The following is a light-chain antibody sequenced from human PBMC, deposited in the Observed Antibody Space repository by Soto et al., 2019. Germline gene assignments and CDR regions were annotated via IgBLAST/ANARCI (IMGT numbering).Light chain of an antibody. CDR3: QQYGSSPTT. V-gene: IGKV3-20*01. CDR2: GAS. J-gene: IGKJ1*01. CDR1: QNVANY. Sequence: EIVLTQSPATLSLSPGERATLSCRASQNVANYLDWYQQKRGQAPRLLIYGASSRATGIPDRFSGSGSGTDFTLTISRLEPEDFAVYYCQQYGSSPTTFGQGTKVDIK.